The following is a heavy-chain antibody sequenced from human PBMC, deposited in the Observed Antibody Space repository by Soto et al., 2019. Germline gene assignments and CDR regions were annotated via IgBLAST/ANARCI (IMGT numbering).Heavy chain of an antibody. D-gene: IGHD2-15*01. J-gene: IGHJ6*03. V-gene: IGHV1-8*01. CDR2: MNPNSGNT. CDR1: GYTFTSYD. CDR3: ARGRRCSGGSCYPYYYYYYMEV. Sequence: QVQLVQSGAEVKKPGASVKVSCKASGYTFTSYDINWVRQATGQGLEWMGWMNPNSGNTGYAHKFQGRVTMTRNTSISTAYMELSSLRSEDTAVYYCARGRRCSGGSCYPYYYYYYMEVWGKGTTVTVSS.